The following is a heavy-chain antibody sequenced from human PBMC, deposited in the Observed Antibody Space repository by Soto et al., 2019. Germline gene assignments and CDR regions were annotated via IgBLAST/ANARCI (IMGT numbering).Heavy chain of an antibody. CDR2: IYPGDSDT. Sequence: PGESLKISCKGSGYSFTSYWIGWVRQMPGKGLEWMGIIYPGDSDTRYSPSFQGQVTISADQSISTAYLQWSSLKASDTAMYYCATLHNGDGYRDYYYGMAVWGQGHTVTASS. D-gene: IGHD2-8*01. V-gene: IGHV5-51*01. CDR1: GYSFTSYW. J-gene: IGHJ6*02. CDR3: ATLHNGDGYRDYYYGMAV.